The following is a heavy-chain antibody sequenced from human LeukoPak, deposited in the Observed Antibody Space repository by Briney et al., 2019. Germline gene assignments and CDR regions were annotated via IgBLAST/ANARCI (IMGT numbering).Heavy chain of an antibody. Sequence: GGSLRLSCAASGFPFNAYWMTWVRQAPGKGLEWVSVIYSGGSTSSADSVKGRFTISRDNSKNTLYLQMNSLRAEDTAVYYCVRDLGTTGDYWGQGTLVTVSS. V-gene: IGHV3-53*01. D-gene: IGHD1-7*01. CDR2: IYSGGST. CDR3: VRDLGTTGDY. CDR1: GFPFNAYW. J-gene: IGHJ4*02.